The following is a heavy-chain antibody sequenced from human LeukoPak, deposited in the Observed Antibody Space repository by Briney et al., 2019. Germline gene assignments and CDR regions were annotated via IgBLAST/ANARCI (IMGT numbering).Heavy chain of an antibody. D-gene: IGHD2-21*02. J-gene: IGHJ4*02. CDR3: ARDAGVTACDY. Sequence: GGSLRLSCVASGFTFSSYWMSWVRQAPGKGPEWVANIKEDGSEQYYVDSVKGRFTISRDNSKNTLYLQMNSLRAEDTAVYYCARDAGVTACDYWGQGTLVTVSS. CDR1: GFTFSSYW. CDR2: IKEDGSEQ. V-gene: IGHV3-7*01.